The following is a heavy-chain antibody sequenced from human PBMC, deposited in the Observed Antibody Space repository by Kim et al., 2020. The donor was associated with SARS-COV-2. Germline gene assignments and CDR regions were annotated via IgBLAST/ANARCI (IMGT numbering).Heavy chain of an antibody. D-gene: IGHD6-19*01. CDR3: AFSTRWQWLGPNYYGMDV. J-gene: IGHJ6*02. Sequence: SVKVSCKASGGTLSSYAISWVRQAPGQGLEWMGRITPTLGTVNFAQKFQVRVTFTADKSTSTAYMKLSSLRYEDTAVYYCAFSTRWQWLGPNYYGMDVWGQGTTVTVSS. CDR1: GGTLSSYA. CDR2: ITPTLGTV. V-gene: IGHV1-69*04.